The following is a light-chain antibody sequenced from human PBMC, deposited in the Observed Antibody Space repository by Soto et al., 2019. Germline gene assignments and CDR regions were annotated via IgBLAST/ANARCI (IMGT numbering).Light chain of an antibody. CDR3: QQTYDSLVS. CDR1: QTISDY. J-gene: IGKJ4*01. Sequence: DIQMTHSPPSPSASLGGRVTITCRASQTISDYLHWYQQKPGKAPTLLIYGSSSLQTGVPPRFSGSGSGTEFTLTISSLQPEDFGTYYCQQTYDSLVSFGGGTKVDIK. CDR2: GSS. V-gene: IGKV1-39*01.